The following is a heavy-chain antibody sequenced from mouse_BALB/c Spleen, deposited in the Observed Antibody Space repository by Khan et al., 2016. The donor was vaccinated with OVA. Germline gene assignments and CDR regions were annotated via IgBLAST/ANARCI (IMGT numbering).Heavy chain of an antibody. V-gene: IGHV3-8*02. D-gene: IGHD1-1*01. J-gene: IGHJ4*01. CDR2: VTYSGNT. CDR1: GDSITSGF. CDR3: ARSYGSWAMDY. Sequence: EVKLLESGPSLVKPSQTLSLTCSVTGDSITSGFWHWIRKFPGNKFEYMGYVTYSGNTNYNPSLISRISITRDTSKSQYYLQLNSVTTEDTATYYCARSYGSWAMDYWGQGTSVTVSS.